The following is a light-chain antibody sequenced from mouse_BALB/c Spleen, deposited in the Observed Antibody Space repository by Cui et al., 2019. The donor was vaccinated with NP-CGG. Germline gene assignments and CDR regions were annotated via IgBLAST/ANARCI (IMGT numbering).Light chain of an antibody. CDR2: GTN. J-gene: IGLJ1*01. CDR1: TGAVTTSNY. Sequence: ALLSHYSALTTSPGETVTLTCRSSTGAVTTSNYANWVQEKPDHLFTGLIGGTNNRAPGVPARFSGSLIGDKAALIITGAQTEDEAIYFCALWYSNHWVFGGGTKLTVL. CDR3: ALWYSNHWV. V-gene: IGLV1*01.